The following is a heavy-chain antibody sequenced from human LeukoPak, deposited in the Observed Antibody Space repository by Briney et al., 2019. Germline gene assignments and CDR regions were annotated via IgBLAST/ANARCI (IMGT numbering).Heavy chain of an antibody. CDR3: SRENGAFAPFGY. Sequence: SGTLSLTCGVSGGSISNTNWWSWVRQPPGQGLEWIGKISLTGLTHYNPSLESRVTVSLDKSKNQLSLNLTSVTAADTAVYYCSRENGAFAPFGYWGQGTLVTVLS. D-gene: IGHD2-8*01. CDR2: ISLTGLT. V-gene: IGHV4-4*02. CDR1: GGSISNTNW. J-gene: IGHJ4*02.